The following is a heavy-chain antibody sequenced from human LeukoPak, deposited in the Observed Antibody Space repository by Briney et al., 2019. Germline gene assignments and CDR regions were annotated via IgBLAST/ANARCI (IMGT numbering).Heavy chain of an antibody. J-gene: IGHJ4*02. D-gene: IGHD6-13*01. Sequence: ASVKVCCKASGGTFSSYAISWVRQAPGQGLEWRGGIIPIFGTANYAQKFQGRVTITADESTSTAYMELSSLRSEDTAVYYCARDLSGIASFDYWGQGTLVTVSS. CDR1: GGTFSSYA. V-gene: IGHV1-69*13. CDR3: ARDLSGIASFDY. CDR2: IIPIFGTA.